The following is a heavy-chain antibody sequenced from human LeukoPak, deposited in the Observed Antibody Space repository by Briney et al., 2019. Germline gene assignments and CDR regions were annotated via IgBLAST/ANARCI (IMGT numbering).Heavy chain of an antibody. CDR1: GFTFSSYG. V-gene: IGHV3-30*18. J-gene: IGHJ4*02. D-gene: IGHD3-22*01. CDR2: ILYDGSNK. CDR3: AKDGGYYYDSSGYLPHGY. Sequence: PGGSLRLSCVASGFTFSSYGMHWVRQAPGKGLEWVAVILYDGSNKYNADSVKGRFTISRDNSKNTLYLQMNSLRAEDTAVYYCAKDGGYYYDSSGYLPHGYWGQGTLVTVSS.